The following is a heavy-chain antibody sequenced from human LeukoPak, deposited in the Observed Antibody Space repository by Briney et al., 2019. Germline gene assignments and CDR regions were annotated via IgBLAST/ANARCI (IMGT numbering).Heavy chain of an antibody. CDR2: IYHSGST. Sequence: PSETLSLTCTVSGYSISSGYYWGWIRQPPGKGLEWIGSIYHSGSTYYNPSLKSRVTISVDTSKNQFSLKLSSVTAADTAVYYCARGRDIVVVPAAIVSDYWGQGTLVTVSS. CDR3: ARGRDIVVVPAAIVSDY. J-gene: IGHJ4*02. V-gene: IGHV4-38-2*02. CDR1: GYSISSGYY. D-gene: IGHD2-2*01.